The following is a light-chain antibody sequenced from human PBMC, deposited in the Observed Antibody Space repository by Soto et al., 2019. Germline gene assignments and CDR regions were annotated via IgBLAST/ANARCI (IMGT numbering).Light chain of an antibody. CDR2: GAS. J-gene: IGKJ1*01. CDR3: QQYVRSPWT. Sequence: EIVLTQSPGTLSLSPGERATLSCRASQSVSSDYLVWYQQKPGQAPRLLMYGASSPATGIPDRFSGSGSGTDFTLTISRLEPEDFAVYYCQQYVRSPWTFGQGTKVDIK. V-gene: IGKV3-20*01. CDR1: QSVSSDY.